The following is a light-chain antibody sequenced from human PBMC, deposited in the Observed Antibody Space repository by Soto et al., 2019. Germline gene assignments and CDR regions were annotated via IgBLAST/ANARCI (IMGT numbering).Light chain of an antibody. J-gene: IGKJ1*01. CDR3: QQHGSSPPT. CDR2: GAS. CDR1: QSVSSNY. Sequence: EIVLTQSPGTLSLSPGERATLSCRASQSVSSNYLAWYRRKPGQAPRLLIYGASYRATDIPGRFSGSGSGTDFTLTITRLEPEDFAVYYWQQHGSSPPTFGPGTRVEIK. V-gene: IGKV3-20*01.